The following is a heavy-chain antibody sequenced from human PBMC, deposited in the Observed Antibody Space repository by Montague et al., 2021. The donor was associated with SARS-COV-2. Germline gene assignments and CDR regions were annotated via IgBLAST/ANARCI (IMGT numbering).Heavy chain of an antibody. CDR3: ARDWWNGDWLFGLYYYYGMDV. CDR2: IWYDGSNK. CDR1: GFTFSSYG. J-gene: IGHJ6*02. V-gene: IGHV3-33*01. Sequence: SLRLSCAASGFTFSSYGMHWVRRAPGKGLEWVAVIWYDGSNKYYADSVKGRFTISRDNSKNTLYLQMNSLRAEDTAVYYCARDWWNGDWLFGLYYYYGMDVWGQGTTVTVSS. D-gene: IGHD3-9*01.